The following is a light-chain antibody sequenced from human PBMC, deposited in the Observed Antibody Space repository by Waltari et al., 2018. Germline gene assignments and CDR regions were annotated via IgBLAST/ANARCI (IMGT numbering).Light chain of an antibody. V-gene: IGKV3-11*01. J-gene: IGKJ2*01. CDR1: QRARGY. Sequence: EIVLTQSPATLSLSPGERATLACRARQRARGYLVWYQQKPGQAPRLLIYDASKRATGIPARFSGSGSGTDYTLTISSLEPEDFAVYYCQQRSSWPKTFGQGTRLEIK. CDR3: QQRSSWPKT. CDR2: DAS.